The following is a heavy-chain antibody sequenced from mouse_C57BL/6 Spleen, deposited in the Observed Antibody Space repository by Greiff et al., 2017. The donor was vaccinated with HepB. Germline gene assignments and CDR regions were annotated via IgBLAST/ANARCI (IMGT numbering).Heavy chain of an antibody. Sequence: VQLQESGAELMKPGASVKLSCKATGYTFTGYWIEWVKQRPGHGLEWIGEILPGSGSTNYNEKFKGKATFTADTSSNTAYRQLSSLTTEDSAIYYCARRLMVTTRTRYWYFDVWGTGTTVTVSS. CDR1: GYTFTGYW. V-gene: IGHV1-9*01. J-gene: IGHJ1*03. CDR3: ARRLMVTTRTRYWYFDV. D-gene: IGHD2-2*01. CDR2: ILPGSGST.